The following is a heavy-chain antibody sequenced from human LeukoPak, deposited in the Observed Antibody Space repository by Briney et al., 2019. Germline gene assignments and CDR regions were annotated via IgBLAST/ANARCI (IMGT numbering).Heavy chain of an antibody. J-gene: IGHJ4*02. V-gene: IGHV3-21*01. CDR3: ARDEETVAGLNGFDL. Sequence: KPGGSLRLSCAASEFAFSSYSMNWFRQAPGKGLEWVASITSGSKYISYADSVRGRFTISRDNAENSLFLHMKSLRADDTAVYYCARDEETVAGLNGFDLWGQGTLVTVSS. D-gene: IGHD6-19*01. CDR1: EFAFSSYS. CDR2: ITSGSKYI.